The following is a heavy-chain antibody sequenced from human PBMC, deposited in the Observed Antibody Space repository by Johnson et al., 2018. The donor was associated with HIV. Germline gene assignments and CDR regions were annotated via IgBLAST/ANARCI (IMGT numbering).Heavy chain of an antibody. D-gene: IGHD2-15*01. CDR3: ARDGAIPPGQYCSGGSCHGGDAFDI. J-gene: IGHJ3*02. Sequence: QVQLVESGGGVVQPGRSLRLSCAASGFTFSSYAMHWVRQAPGKGLEWVAVISYDGSNQYYADSVKCRFTISRDNATNSLYLQMNSLGAEDTAVYYCARDGAIPPGQYCSGGSCHGGDAFDIWGQGTMVTVSS. CDR2: ISYDGSNQ. CDR1: GFTFSSYA. V-gene: IGHV3-30-3*01.